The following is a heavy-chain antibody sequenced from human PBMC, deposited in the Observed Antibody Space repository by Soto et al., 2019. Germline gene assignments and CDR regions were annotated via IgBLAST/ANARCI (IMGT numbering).Heavy chain of an antibody. D-gene: IGHD6-13*01. CDR3: ARDRSEYSSSWYPSPYYHSYGMDV. J-gene: IGHJ6*02. CDR1: GGTFSSYA. CDR2: IIPIFGTA. Sequence: SVKVSCKASGGTFSSYAISWVRQAPGQGLEWMGGIIPIFGTANYAQKFQGRVTITADESTSTAYMELSSLRSEDTAVYYCARDRSEYSSSWYPSPYYHSYGMDVWGQGTTVTVSS. V-gene: IGHV1-69*13.